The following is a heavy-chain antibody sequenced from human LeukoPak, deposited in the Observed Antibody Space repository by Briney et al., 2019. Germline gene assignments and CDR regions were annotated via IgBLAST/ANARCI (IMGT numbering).Heavy chain of an antibody. CDR3: AKVLTAAGLDL. Sequence: SETLPLTCSVSGGSMSDSITWGWVRQPPGKGLEWLANIHDDGRTAPNPSLRSRLTISQDRSKNQFSLKVSSVTAADTAFYYCAKVLTAAGLDLWGQGILVTVSS. CDR2: IHDDGRT. V-gene: IGHV4/OR15-8*01. D-gene: IGHD6-25*01. CDR1: GGSMSDSIT. J-gene: IGHJ5*02.